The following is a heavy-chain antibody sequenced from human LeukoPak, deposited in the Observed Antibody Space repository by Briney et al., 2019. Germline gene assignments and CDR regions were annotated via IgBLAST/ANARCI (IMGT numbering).Heavy chain of an antibody. CDR3: AKANRQAVAGYYYFEY. D-gene: IGHD6-19*01. Sequence: PGGSLRLSCAASGFTFSSYAMSWFRQSPGKGLKWVSAISGSGGSTYYADSVKARFTISRDNSKNTLYLQMNSLRPGATAVYYCAKANRQAVAGYYYFEYWGQGTLVTVSS. V-gene: IGHV3-23*01. CDR2: ISGSGGST. CDR1: GFTFSSYA. J-gene: IGHJ4*02.